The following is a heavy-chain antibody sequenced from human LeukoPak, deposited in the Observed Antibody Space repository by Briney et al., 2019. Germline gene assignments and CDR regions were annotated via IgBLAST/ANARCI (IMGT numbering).Heavy chain of an antibody. D-gene: IGHD3-10*01. CDR2: TRNKANSYTT. CDR3: ARLYGSGTSYNLDY. CDR1: GFTFSDYY. V-gene: IGHV3-72*01. Sequence: GGSLRLSCAASGFTFSDYYMDWVRQAPGKGLEWVGRTRNKANSYTTDYAASVKGRFTISRDDSKNSLYLQLSSLETEDTAVYYCARLYGSGTSYNLDYWGQGTLVTVSS. J-gene: IGHJ4*02.